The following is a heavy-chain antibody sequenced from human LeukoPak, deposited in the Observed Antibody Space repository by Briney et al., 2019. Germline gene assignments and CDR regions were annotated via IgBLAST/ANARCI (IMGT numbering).Heavy chain of an antibody. V-gene: IGHV1-8*01. Sequence: ASVKVSCKASGYTFTSYDINWVRQATGQGLEWMGWMNPNSGNTGYAQKFQGRVTMTRNTSISTAYMELSNLRSEDTAVYYCARMLTMVHYYYYGMDVWGQGTTVTVSS. CDR1: GYTFTSYD. CDR3: ARMLTMVHYYYYGMDV. CDR2: MNPNSGNT. D-gene: IGHD4/OR15-4a*01. J-gene: IGHJ6*02.